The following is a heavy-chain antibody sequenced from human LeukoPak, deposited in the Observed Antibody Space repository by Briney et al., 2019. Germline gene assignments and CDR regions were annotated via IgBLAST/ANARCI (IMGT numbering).Heavy chain of an antibody. CDR3: ARARGETTSYYFYLDV. Sequence: GRSLRLSCAASGFTFSSYGMHWVRQAPGKGLEWVAFIRDDGSNKYYADSVKGRFTISRDNSKNTLYLQMNSLRAEDTAVYYCARARGETTSYYFYLDVWGRGTTVTVSS. D-gene: IGHD3-10*01. V-gene: IGHV3-30*02. J-gene: IGHJ6*03. CDR1: GFTFSSYG. CDR2: IRDDGSNK.